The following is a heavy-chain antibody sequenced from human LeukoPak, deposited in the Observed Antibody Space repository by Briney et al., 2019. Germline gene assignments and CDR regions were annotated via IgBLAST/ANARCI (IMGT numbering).Heavy chain of an antibody. J-gene: IGHJ3*02. CDR1: GGSISSTSYY. D-gene: IGHD3-3*01. CDR2: IYYNGNT. Sequence: SETLSLTCTVSGGSISSTSYYWGWIRQPPGKGLEWIGSIYYNGNTYYNPSLKSRVTISVDTSKNHFSLKLTSVTAADTAVYYCATEGFLAPIWGLGTMVTVSS. V-gene: IGHV4-39*02. CDR3: ATEGFLAPI.